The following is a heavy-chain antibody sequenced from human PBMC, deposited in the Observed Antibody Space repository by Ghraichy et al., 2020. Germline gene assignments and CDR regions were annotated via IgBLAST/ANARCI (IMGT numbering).Heavy chain of an antibody. D-gene: IGHD1-14*01. J-gene: IGHJ4*02. V-gene: IGHV4-39*02. Sequence: SETLSLTCIVSGGSISSSSYYWGWIRQPPGKGLEWIGSIYYSGSTYYNPSLKSRVTISVDTSKNQFSLKLSSVTAADTAVYYCVGEPPASPRFDYWGQGILVTVSS. CDR2: IYYSGST. CDR3: VGEPPASPRFDY. CDR1: GGSISSSSYY.